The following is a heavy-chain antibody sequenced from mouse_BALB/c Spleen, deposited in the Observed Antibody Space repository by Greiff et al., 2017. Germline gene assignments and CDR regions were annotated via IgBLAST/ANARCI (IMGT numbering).Heavy chain of an antibody. D-gene: IGHD1-1*02. J-gene: IGHJ3*01. CDR1: GFAFSSYD. V-gene: IGHV5-12-1*01. CDR2: ISSGGGST. CDR3: ARQQGGPAWFAY. Sequence: EVKLMESGGGLVKPGGSLKLSCAASGFAFSSYDMSWVRQTPEKRLEWVAYISSGGGSTYYPDTVKGRFTISRDNAKNTLYLQMSSLKSEDTAMYYCARQQGGPAWFAYWGQGTLVTVSA.